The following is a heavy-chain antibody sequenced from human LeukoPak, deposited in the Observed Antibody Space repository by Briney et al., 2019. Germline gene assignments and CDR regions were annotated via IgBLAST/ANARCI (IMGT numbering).Heavy chain of an antibody. CDR3: AKDGSSSWRWGAFDI. J-gene: IGHJ3*02. V-gene: IGHV1-8*03. Sequence: ASVKVSCKASGYTFTSYDINWVRQATGQGLEWMGWMNPNSGNTGYAQKFQGRVTITRNTSISTAYMELSSLRSEDTAVYYCAKDGSSSWRWGAFDIWGQGTMVTVSS. D-gene: IGHD6-13*01. CDR1: GYTFTSYD. CDR2: MNPNSGNT.